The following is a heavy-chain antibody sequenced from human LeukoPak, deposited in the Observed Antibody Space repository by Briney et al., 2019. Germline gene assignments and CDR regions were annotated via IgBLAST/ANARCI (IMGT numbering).Heavy chain of an antibody. Sequence: SETLSLTCTVSGDSISSRTYFWGWIRQPPGKGLEWIGSIYYSRNTYYNTSLKSRVTISVDTSKNQFSLKLSSVTAADTAVYYCARAGDTAISDFDYWGQGTMVTVSS. J-gene: IGHJ4*03. CDR3: ARAGDTAISDFDY. V-gene: IGHV4-39*07. CDR1: GDSISSRTYF. D-gene: IGHD5-18*01. CDR2: IYYSRNT.